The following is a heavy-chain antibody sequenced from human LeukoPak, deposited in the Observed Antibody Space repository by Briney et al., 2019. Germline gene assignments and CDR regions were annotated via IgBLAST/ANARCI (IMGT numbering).Heavy chain of an antibody. D-gene: IGHD3-22*01. Sequence: GGSLRLSCAASGFTFSSYAMHWVRQAPGKGLEWVAVISYDGSNKYYADSVKGRFTISRDNSKNTLYLQMNSLRAEDTAVYYCARGSLRRYYDSSVYYWGQGTLVTVSS. CDR1: GFTFSSYA. CDR3: ARGSLRRYYDSSVYY. J-gene: IGHJ4*02. V-gene: IGHV3-30*01. CDR2: ISYDGSNK.